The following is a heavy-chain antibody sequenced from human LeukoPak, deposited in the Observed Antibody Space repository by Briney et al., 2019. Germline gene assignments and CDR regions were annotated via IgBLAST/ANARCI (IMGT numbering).Heavy chain of an antibody. J-gene: IGHJ4*02. CDR2: ISGSGGST. CDR3: AKEEGYYNDSSGYGYFDY. D-gene: IGHD3-22*01. Sequence: GGSLRLSCAASGFTFSSYAMSWVRQAPGKGLEWASAISGSGGSTYYADSVKGRFTISRDNSKNTLYLQMNSLRAEDTAVYYCAKEEGYYNDSSGYGYFDYWGQGTLVTVSS. CDR1: GFTFSSYA. V-gene: IGHV3-23*01.